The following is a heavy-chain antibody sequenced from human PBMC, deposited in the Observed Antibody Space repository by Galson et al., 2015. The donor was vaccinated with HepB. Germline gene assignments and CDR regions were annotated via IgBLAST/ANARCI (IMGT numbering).Heavy chain of an antibody. CDR3: ARDLGHYYGSGSYYNTFDY. D-gene: IGHD3-10*01. V-gene: IGHV1-2*02. Sequence: SVKVSCKASGYTFTSYDISWVRQATGQGLEWMGWINPNSGGTNYAQKFQGRVTMTRDTSISTAYMELSRLRSDDTAVYYCARDLGHYYGSGSYYNTFDYWGQGTLVTVSS. CDR1: GYTFTSYD. CDR2: INPNSGGT. J-gene: IGHJ4*02.